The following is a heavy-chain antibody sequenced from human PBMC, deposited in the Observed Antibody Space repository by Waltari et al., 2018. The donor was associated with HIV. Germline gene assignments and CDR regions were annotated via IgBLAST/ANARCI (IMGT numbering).Heavy chain of an antibody. CDR2: IYYSGST. Sequence: QLQLQESGPGLVKPSETLSLTCTVSGGSIRSSSSYWGWPRKPPGKGLEWIGSIYYSGSTYYNPSLKSRVTISVDTSKNQFSLKLSSVTAADTAVYYCARAVQGYCSGGSCENYFDYWGQGTLVTVSS. CDR1: GGSIRSSSSY. D-gene: IGHD2-15*01. CDR3: ARAVQGYCSGGSCENYFDY. J-gene: IGHJ4*02. V-gene: IGHV4-39*01.